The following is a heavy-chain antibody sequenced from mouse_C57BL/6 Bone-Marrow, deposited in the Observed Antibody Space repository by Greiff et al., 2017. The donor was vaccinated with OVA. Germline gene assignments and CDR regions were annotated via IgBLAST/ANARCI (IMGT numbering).Heavy chain of an antibody. CDR1: GYTFTNYW. V-gene: IGHV1-63*01. D-gene: IGHD3-3*01. CDR2: IYPGGGYT. J-gene: IGHJ3*01. CDR3: ARRGLTEGFAY. Sequence: VQLQQSGAELVRPGTSVKMSCKASGYTFTNYWIGWAKQRPGHGLEWIGDIYPGGGYTNYNEKFKGKATLTADKSSSTAYMQFSSLTSEDSAIYYCARRGLTEGFAYWGQGTLVTVSA.